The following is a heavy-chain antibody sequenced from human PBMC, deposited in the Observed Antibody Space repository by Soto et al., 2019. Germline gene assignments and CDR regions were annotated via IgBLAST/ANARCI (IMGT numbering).Heavy chain of an antibody. CDR3: VKDTQWLETYFDP. D-gene: IGHD6-19*01. CDR1: GFPFDAHG. Sequence: GGSLRLSCAASGFPFDAHGMAWVRQSPGKGLQWVSSINVSGALTYYIESVKGRFTISRDNSEHTLYLQMNNLEADDTAIYYCVKDTQWLETYFDPWGQGPLVTVSS. CDR2: INVSGALT. J-gene: IGHJ5*02. V-gene: IGHV3-23*01.